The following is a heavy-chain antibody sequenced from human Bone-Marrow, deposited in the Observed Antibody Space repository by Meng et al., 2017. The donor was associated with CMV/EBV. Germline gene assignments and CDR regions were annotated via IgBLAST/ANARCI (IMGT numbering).Heavy chain of an antibody. D-gene: IGHD3-3*01. CDR2: ISAYNGNT. CDR1: GYTFTSYG. V-gene: IGHV1-18*01. J-gene: IGHJ6*02. CDR3: ARDSYYDFFSFVFYYYGMDA. Sequence: ASVNVSCKASGYTFTSYGISWVRQAPGQGLEWMGWISAYNGNTNYAQKLQGRVTMTTDTSTSTAYMELRSLRSDDTAVYYCARDSYYDFFSFVFYYYGMDAWGQGTTVTVSS.